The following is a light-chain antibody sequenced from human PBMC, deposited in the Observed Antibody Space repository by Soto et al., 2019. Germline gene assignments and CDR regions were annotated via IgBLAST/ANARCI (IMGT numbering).Light chain of an antibody. V-gene: IGKV1-5*01. CDR2: DAS. J-gene: IGKJ4*01. CDR1: QSISSW. CDR3: QQYNSYSLT. Sequence: DIQMTQSPSTLSASVGDRVTITCRASQSISSWLAWYQQKPGKAPKLLIYDASSLESGVRSRFSGSGSGTEFTLTISSLQPDDFANYYCQQYNSYSLTFGGGTRVDIK.